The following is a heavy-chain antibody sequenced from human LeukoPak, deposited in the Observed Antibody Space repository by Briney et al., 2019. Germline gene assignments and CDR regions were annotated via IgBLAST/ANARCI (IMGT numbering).Heavy chain of an antibody. Sequence: PSETLSLTCTVSGGSISGSYWSWIRQPPGKGLKWIGYIYYSGSTNYNPSLKSRVTVSVDTSNNQFSLKLSSVTAADTAVYYCARENTMVRGAFDAFDIWGQGTMVTVSS. J-gene: IGHJ3*02. CDR1: GGSISGSY. CDR2: IYYSGST. CDR3: ARENTMVRGAFDAFDI. D-gene: IGHD3-10*01. V-gene: IGHV4-59*01.